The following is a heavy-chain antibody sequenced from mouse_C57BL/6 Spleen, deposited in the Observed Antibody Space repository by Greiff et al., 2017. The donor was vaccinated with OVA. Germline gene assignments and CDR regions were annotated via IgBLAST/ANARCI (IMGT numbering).Heavy chain of an antibody. CDR1: GYAFSSSW. V-gene: IGHV1-82*01. CDR3: ARSHILYYYAMDY. J-gene: IGHJ4*01. D-gene: IGHD6-1*01. CDR2: IYPGDGDT. Sequence: VQLQESGPELVKPGASVKISCKASGYAFSSSWMNWVKQRPGKGLEWIGRIYPGDGDTNYNGKFKGKATLTADKSSSTAYMQLSSLTSEDSAVYFCARSHILYYYAMDYWGQGTSVTVSS.